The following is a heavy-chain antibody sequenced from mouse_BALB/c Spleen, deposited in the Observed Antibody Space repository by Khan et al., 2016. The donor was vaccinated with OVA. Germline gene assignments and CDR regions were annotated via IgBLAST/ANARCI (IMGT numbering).Heavy chain of an antibody. CDR1: GYSITSDYA. CDR3: ARWFTY. CDR2: ISYSGST. V-gene: IGHV3-2*02. Sequence: VQLKESGPGLVKPSQSLSLTCNVTGYSITSDYAWNWIRQFPGNKLEWMGYISYSGSTTYNPSLKSRISITRDTSKNQFFLQLNSVTTEDTATYYCARWFTYWGQGTLVTVSA. J-gene: IGHJ3*01.